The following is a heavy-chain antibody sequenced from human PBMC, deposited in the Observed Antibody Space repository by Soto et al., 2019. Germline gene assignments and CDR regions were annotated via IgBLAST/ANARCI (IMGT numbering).Heavy chain of an antibody. J-gene: IGHJ4*02. CDR1: GFTFSSYD. D-gene: IGHD3-9*01. CDR3: ARDRGARYFDSSGYYQGRTIFDS. Sequence: PGGSLRLSCAASGFTFSSYDMHWVRQATGKGLEWVSAIGTAGDTYYPGSVKGRFTISRENAKSSLYLQMNSLRAEDTAVYYCARDRGARYFDSSGYYQGRTIFDSWGQGTLVTVSS. V-gene: IGHV3-13*01. CDR2: IGTAGDT.